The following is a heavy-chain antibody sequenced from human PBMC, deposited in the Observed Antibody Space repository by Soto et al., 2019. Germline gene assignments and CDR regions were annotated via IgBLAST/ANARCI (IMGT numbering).Heavy chain of an antibody. CDR1: GFTFSSYW. CDR3: ARDRYSYYDFWSGSLPYYYYGMDV. D-gene: IGHD3-3*01. Sequence: PGGPLRLSSTASGFTFSSYWMSWVRQAPGKGLEWVANIKQDGSEKYYVDSVKGRFTISRDNAKNSLYLQMNSLRAEDTAVYYCARDRYSYYDFWSGSLPYYYYGMDVWGQGTTVTVSS. CDR2: IKQDGSEK. V-gene: IGHV3-7*01. J-gene: IGHJ6*02.